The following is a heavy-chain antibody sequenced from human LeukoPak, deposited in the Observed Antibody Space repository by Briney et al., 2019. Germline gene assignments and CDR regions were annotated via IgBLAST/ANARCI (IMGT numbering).Heavy chain of an antibody. CDR3: AKEPYYYDSLGAFDI. D-gene: IGHD3-22*01. Sequence: GGSLRLSCAASGFIFSDYGINWVRQAPGKGLEWVAVISYDGSNKYYADSVKGRFTISRDNSKNTLYLQMNSLRAEDTAVYYCAKEPYYYDSLGAFDIWGQGTMVTVSS. CDR1: GFIFSDYG. V-gene: IGHV3-30*18. J-gene: IGHJ3*02. CDR2: ISYDGSNK.